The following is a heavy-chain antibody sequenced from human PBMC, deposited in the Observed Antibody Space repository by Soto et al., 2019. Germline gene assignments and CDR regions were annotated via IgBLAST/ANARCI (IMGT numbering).Heavy chain of an antibody. D-gene: IGHD4-4*01. J-gene: IGHJ5*02. V-gene: IGHV4-31*03. CDR2: IYYSGST. Sequence: QVQLQESGPELVKPSQTLSLTCTVSGGSISSGGYYWSWIRQHPGMGLEWIGYIYYSGSTYYNPSLKSRVTISVDTSKNQFSLKLSSVTAADTAVYYCARDSSQYSNYVDNWFDPWGQGTLVTVSS. CDR3: ARDSSQYSNYVDNWFDP. CDR1: GGSISSGGYY.